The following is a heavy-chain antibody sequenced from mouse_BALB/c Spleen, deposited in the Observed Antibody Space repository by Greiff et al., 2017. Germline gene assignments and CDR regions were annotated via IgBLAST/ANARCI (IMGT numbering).Heavy chain of an antibody. Sequence: EVQLQESGPSLVKPSQTLSLTCTVTGYSITSGYSWHWIRQFPGNKLEWMGYIHYSGRTNYNPSLKSRISITRDTTKNQFFLQLNSVTTEDTATYYCAARNYWYFDVWGAGTTVTVSS. D-gene: IGHD3-1*01. CDR3: AARNYWYFDV. V-gene: IGHV3-1*02. CDR1: GYSITSGYS. J-gene: IGHJ1*01. CDR2: IHYSGRT.